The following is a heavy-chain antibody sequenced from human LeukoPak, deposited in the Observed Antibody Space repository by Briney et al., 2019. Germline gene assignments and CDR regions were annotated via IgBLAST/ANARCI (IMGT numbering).Heavy chain of an antibody. CDR3: ARDHLSSGSSPDYYYYYYMDV. Sequence: GRSLRLSCAASGFTFDDYAMHWVRQAPGKGLVWVSRINRDGSSTNYADSVKGRFTISRDNAKNTLYLQMNSLRAEDTAVYYCARDHLSSGSSPDYYYYYYMDVWGKGTTVTISS. J-gene: IGHJ6*03. V-gene: IGHV3-74*01. CDR2: INRDGSST. D-gene: IGHD6-19*01. CDR1: GFTFDDYA.